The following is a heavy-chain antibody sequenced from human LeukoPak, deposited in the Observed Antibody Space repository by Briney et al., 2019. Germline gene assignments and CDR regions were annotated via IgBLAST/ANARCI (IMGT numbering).Heavy chain of an antibody. V-gene: IGHV1-8*02. CDR2: MNPNSGDT. CDR1: GSTFSSYD. D-gene: IGHD3-10*01. J-gene: IGHJ4*02. CDR3: ARGPYGTGSHFDF. Sequence: ASVKVSCKASGSTFSSYDINWVRQATGQGLEWMGWMNPNSGDTGYTPRFHGRVTMTRDTSISTAYMELSSLRSEDTAVYYCARGPYGTGSHFDFWGQGTLVTVSS.